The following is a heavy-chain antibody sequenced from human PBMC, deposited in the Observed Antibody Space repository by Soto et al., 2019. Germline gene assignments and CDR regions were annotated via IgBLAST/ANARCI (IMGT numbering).Heavy chain of an antibody. Sequence: QVQLVESGGDLVKRGGSLRLSCAASGYTFSDYYMSWIRQAPGKGLAWISYIETSSTKLYSADSVKGRFTISRDNAKNSLYLEMNSLRDEDTAVYYCESHYDMWSGYLSPVDYWGQGTLVTVSS. CDR3: ESHYDMWSGYLSPVDY. CDR1: GYTFSDYY. CDR2: IETSSTKL. J-gene: IGHJ4*02. D-gene: IGHD3-3*01. V-gene: IGHV3-11*01.